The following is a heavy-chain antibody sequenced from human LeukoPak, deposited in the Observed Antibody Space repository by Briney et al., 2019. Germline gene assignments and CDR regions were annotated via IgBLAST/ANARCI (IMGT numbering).Heavy chain of an antibody. D-gene: IGHD6-6*01. CDR3: ARGPNSNWSGLDF. CDR1: GFSFSGHW. V-gene: IGHV3-74*01. CDR2: IGPTGSTT. J-gene: IGHJ4*02. Sequence: GGSLRLSCTASGFSFSGHWMHWARQLPGKGLVWVSRIGPTGSTTSYADSVKGRFTVSRDNAKNTLYLQVSNLRAEDTAVYYCARGPNSNWSGLDFWGQGTLLTVSS.